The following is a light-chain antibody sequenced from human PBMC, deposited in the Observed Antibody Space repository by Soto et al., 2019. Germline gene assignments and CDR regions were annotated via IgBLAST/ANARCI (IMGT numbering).Light chain of an antibody. CDR3: QQYDSYSWT. V-gene: IGKV1-5*01. CDR2: DAP. Sequence: DIQMTQSPSTLSASVGDRVTITCRASQSISSWLAWYQQKPGKAPKLLIYDAPSLESGVPSRFSGSGSGTEFTLTISSLQTDDFASYYCQQYDSYSWTFGQGTKVDIK. CDR1: QSISSW. J-gene: IGKJ1*01.